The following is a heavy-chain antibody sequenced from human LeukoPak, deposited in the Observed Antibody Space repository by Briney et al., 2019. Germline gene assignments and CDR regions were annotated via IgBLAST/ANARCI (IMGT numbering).Heavy chain of an antibody. D-gene: IGHD6-13*01. J-gene: IGHJ4*02. CDR2: IIPILGIA. CDR3: ASSDTGSSPDY. CDR1: GGTFSSYA. V-gene: IGHV1-69*04. Sequence: WASVKVSCKASGGTFSSYAISWVRQAPGQGLEWMGRIIPILGIANYARKFQGRVTITADKSTSTAYMELSSLRSEDTAVYYCASSDTGSSPDYWGQGTLVTVSS.